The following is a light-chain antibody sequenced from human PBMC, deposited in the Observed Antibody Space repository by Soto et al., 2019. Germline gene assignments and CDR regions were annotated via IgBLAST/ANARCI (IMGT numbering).Light chain of an antibody. J-gene: IGKJ2*01. Sequence: EILMTQSPATLSVSPGERATLSCRASQSVSSNLAWYQQKPGQAPRLLIFGSSIRATGIPARFSGSGSGTEFTLTISSLQSEDFGIYYCQQYNNWPPQYTFGQGTKLQIK. CDR2: GSS. CDR1: QSVSSN. CDR3: QQYNNWPPQYT. V-gene: IGKV3-15*01.